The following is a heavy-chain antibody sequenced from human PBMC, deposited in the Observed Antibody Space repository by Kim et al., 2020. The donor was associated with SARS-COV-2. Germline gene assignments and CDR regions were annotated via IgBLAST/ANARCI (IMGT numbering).Heavy chain of an antibody. V-gene: IGHV3-9*01. Sequence: GGSLRLSCAASGFTFDDYAMHWVRQAPGKGLEWVSGISWNSGSIGYADSVKGRFTISRDNAKNSLYLQMNSLRAEDTALYYCAKDHYEDYYDSSGPELGLDPWGQGTLVTVSS. CDR1: GFTFDDYA. CDR3: AKDHYEDYYDSSGPELGLDP. D-gene: IGHD3-22*01. J-gene: IGHJ5*02. CDR2: ISWNSGSI.